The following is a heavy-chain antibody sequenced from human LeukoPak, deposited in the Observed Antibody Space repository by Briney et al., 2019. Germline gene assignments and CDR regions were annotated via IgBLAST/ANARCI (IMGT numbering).Heavy chain of an antibody. CDR2: IYTSGST. CDR1: GGSISSYY. Sequence: SETLSLTCTVSGGSISSYYWSWFRQPAGKGLEWIGRIYTSGSTNYNASLKSRVSMSVDTSKNQFSLKLSSVTAADTAVFYCARENSGSYREFDYWGQGTLVTVSS. J-gene: IGHJ4*02. D-gene: IGHD1-26*01. V-gene: IGHV4-4*07. CDR3: ARENSGSYREFDY.